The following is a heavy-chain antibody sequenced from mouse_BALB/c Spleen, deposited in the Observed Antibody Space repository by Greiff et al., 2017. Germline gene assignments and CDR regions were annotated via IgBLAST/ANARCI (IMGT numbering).Heavy chain of an antibody. CDR2: IYPGNSDT. D-gene: IGHD1-1*01. CDR3: TRSFYGRPPSYFDV. Sequence: VHVKQSGTVLARPGASVKMSCKASGYSFTSYWMHWVKQRPGQGLEWIGAIYPGNSDTSYNQKFKGKAKLTAVTSASTAYMELSSLTNEDSAVYYCTRSFYGRPPSYFDVWGAGTTVTVSS. V-gene: IGHV1-5*01. J-gene: IGHJ1*01. CDR1: GYSFTSYW.